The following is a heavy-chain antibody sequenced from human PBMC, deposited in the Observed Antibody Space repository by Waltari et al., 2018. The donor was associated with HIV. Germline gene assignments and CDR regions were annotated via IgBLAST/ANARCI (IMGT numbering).Heavy chain of an antibody. Sequence: QVQLQQWGAGLLKPSETLSLTCAVYGGSFSGYYWSWIRQPPGKGLEWIGEINHSGSTNYNPSLKSRVTISVDTSKNQFSLKLSSVTAADTAVYYCARKGSPYSSSWYDYWGQGTLVTVSS. CDR3: ARKGSPYSSSWYDY. D-gene: IGHD6-13*01. CDR2: INHSGST. J-gene: IGHJ4*02. V-gene: IGHV4-34*01. CDR1: GGSFSGYY.